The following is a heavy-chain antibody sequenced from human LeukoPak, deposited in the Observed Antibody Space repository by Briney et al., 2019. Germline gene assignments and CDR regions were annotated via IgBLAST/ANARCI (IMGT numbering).Heavy chain of an antibody. CDR2: IKHDGSEK. CDR3: ARFPHYYDSSGYSF. V-gene: IGHV3-7*02. D-gene: IGHD3-22*01. CDR1: GFTFSSYW. J-gene: IGHJ4*02. Sequence: PGGSLRLSCAASGFTFSSYWMSWGRRVPGQGQEWVANIKHDGSEKHYVDSVKGRFTISRDNAKNSLYLQMNSLRAEDTAVYYCARFPHYYDSSGYSFWGQGTLVTVSS.